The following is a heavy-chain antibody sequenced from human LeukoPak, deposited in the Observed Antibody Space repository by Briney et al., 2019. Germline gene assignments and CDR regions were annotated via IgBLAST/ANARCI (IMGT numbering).Heavy chain of an antibody. Sequence: SETLSLTCTVSGGSVNSGDYYWSWIRQPPGKGLEWIGYIYYSGSTKYDPSLKSRVTISIDTSKNQFSLKLSSVTAADTAVYYCARDLSGSSSFGSWGQGTLVTVSS. J-gene: IGHJ4*02. CDR3: ARDLSGSSSFGS. V-gene: IGHV4-61*08. CDR2: IYYSGST. CDR1: GGSVNSGDYY. D-gene: IGHD6-6*01.